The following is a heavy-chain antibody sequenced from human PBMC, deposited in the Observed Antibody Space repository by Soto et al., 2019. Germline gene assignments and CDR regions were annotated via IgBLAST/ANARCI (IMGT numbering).Heavy chain of an antibody. V-gene: IGHV4-34*01. Sequence: QVHLQQWGAGLLKPSETLSLTCAVYGGSFSGYYWSWIRQPPGKGLERIVEINHSGSTNYNPSLKCSVTTSVVPSKSLFSLMLSSVTAAVAAVYYCARGRGCSYSYWGQGILVTVSS. CDR3: ARGRGCSYSY. D-gene: IGHD5-18*01. CDR1: GGSFSGYY. CDR2: INHSGST. J-gene: IGHJ4*02.